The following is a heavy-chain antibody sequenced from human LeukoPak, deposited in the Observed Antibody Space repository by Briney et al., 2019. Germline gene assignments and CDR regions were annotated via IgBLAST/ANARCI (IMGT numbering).Heavy chain of an antibody. CDR2: IYYSGST. CDR1: SGSISTSNYY. D-gene: IGHD1-26*01. V-gene: IGHV4-61*05. Sequence: SETLSLTCTVSSGSISTSNYYWGWARQPPGKALEWIGYIYYSGSTNYNPSLKSRVTISVDTSKNQFSLKLSSVTAADTAVYYCARATVLPYYYYYYMDVWGKGTTVTVSS. CDR3: ARATVLPYYYYYYMDV. J-gene: IGHJ6*03.